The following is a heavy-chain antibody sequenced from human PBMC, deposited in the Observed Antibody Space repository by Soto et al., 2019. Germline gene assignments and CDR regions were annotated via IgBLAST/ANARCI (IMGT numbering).Heavy chain of an antibody. Sequence: ASVKVSCKASGYTFTSYAMHWVRQAPGQRLEWMGWINAGNSDTTYSQKFQGRVTITSDTSASTAYMELTSLRSEGTAVYYCAKDFSEQVVPPGYWGQGTQVTVSS. D-gene: IGHD3-22*01. CDR3: AKDFSEQVVPPGY. V-gene: IGHV1-3*01. J-gene: IGHJ4*02. CDR1: GYTFTSYA. CDR2: INAGNSDT.